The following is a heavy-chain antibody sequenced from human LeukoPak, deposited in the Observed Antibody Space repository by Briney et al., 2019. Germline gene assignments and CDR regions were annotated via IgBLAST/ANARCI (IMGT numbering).Heavy chain of an antibody. Sequence: GGSLRLSCAASGFTFSSHWMSWVRQAPGKGLEWVANIQQDGSDKNYVDSVKGRFTISRDNAKNTLYLQMNSLRAEDTALYYCATSARTYIGSSLDYWGQGTLVTVSS. CDR1: GFTFSSHW. J-gene: IGHJ4*02. CDR2: IQQDGSDK. D-gene: IGHD2-15*01. CDR3: ATSARTYIGSSLDY. V-gene: IGHV3-7*01.